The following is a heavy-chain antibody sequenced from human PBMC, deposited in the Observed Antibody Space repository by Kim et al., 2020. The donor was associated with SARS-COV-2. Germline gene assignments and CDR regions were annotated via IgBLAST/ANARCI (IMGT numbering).Heavy chain of an antibody. CDR3: ARSGPDFWSGPIDY. CDR2: IIPILGIA. D-gene: IGHD3-3*01. Sequence: SVKVSCKASGGTFSSYAISWVRQAPGQGLEWMGRIIPILGIANYAQKFQGRVTITADKSTSTAYMELSSLRSEDTAVYYCARSGPDFWSGPIDYWGQGTLVTVSS. V-gene: IGHV1-69*04. J-gene: IGHJ4*02. CDR1: GGTFSSYA.